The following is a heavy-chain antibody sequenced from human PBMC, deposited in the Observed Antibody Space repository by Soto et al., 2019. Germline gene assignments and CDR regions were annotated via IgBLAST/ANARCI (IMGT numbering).Heavy chain of an antibody. CDR1: GYSFTTYW. CDR2: IDPRDSYT. D-gene: IGHD1-7*01. J-gene: IGHJ5*02. CDR3: AREKSDLELFNWLDP. Sequence: GESLKISCEASGYSFTTYWISWVRQMPGKGLEWMGAIDPRDSYTRYSPSFQGHVTISVDKSISTAYLQWNSLKASDTAIYYCAREKSDLELFNWLDPWGQGTLVTVSS. V-gene: IGHV5-10-1*01.